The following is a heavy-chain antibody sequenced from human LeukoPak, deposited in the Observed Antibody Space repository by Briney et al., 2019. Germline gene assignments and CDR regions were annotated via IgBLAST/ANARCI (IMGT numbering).Heavy chain of an antibody. J-gene: IGHJ4*02. CDR1: GFTFTSYE. D-gene: IGHD6-13*01. CDR2: ISYDGSSK. V-gene: IGHV3-30*03. CDR3: ASPAVYSSSWYYFDY. Sequence: GGSLRLSCAASGFTFTSYEMNWVRQAPGKGLEWVAVISYDGSSKYYADSVKGRFTISRDNSKNTLYLQMNSLRAEDTAVYYCASPAVYSSSWYYFDYWGQGTLVTVSS.